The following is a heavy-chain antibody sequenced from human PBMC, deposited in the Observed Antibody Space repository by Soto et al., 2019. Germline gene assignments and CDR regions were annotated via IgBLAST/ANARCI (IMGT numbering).Heavy chain of an antibody. CDR3: ARPPVKGIHV. CDR2: TKRDASET. D-gene: IGHD4-17*01. J-gene: IGHJ6*02. Sequence: GGSLRLSCEGTGFNFSSYWMHWVRQAPGKGLEWVANTKRDASETYYADSVKGRFTISRDNTKNSLYLQMNSLRVEDTAVYYCARPPVKGIHVWGQGTTVTVSS. CDR1: GFNFSSYW. V-gene: IGHV3-7*01.